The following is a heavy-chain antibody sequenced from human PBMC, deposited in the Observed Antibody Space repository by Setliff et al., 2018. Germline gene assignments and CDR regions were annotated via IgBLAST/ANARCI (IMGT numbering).Heavy chain of an antibody. CDR3: AKGPPSSGTYGGYFQH. CDR2: ISGSGGTT. D-gene: IGHD1-26*01. CDR1: GFTFSSYA. V-gene: IGHV3-23*01. J-gene: IGHJ1*01. Sequence: PGGSLRLSCAASGFTFSSYAMSWVRQAPGKGLEWVSAISGSGGTTYYADSVKGRFTISRDNSKNTLYLQMNSLRAEDTAVYYCAKGPPSSGTYGGYFQHWGQGTLVTVS.